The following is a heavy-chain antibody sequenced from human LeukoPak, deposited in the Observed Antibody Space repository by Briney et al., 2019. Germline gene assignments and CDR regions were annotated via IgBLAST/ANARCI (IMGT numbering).Heavy chain of an antibody. V-gene: IGHV1-18*01. CDR3: ARVREGSSSSWYKVWHYYMDV. CDR2: ISAYNGNT. CDR1: GYTFTSYG. J-gene: IGHJ6*03. Sequence: GASVKVSCKASGYTFTSYGISWVRQAPGQGLEWMGWISAYNGNTNYAQKLQGRVTMTTDTSTSTAYMELRILRSDDTAVYYCARVREGSSSSWYKVWHYYMDVWGKGTTVTVSS. D-gene: IGHD6-13*01.